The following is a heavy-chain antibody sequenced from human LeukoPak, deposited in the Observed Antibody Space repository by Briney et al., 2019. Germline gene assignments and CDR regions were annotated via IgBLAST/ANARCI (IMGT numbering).Heavy chain of an antibody. V-gene: IGHV3-23*01. D-gene: IGHD2-15*01. J-gene: IGHJ6*03. CDR2: ISGSCGST. CDR1: GFTFSSYG. CDR3: AREGCCSGGSCLRDYYYYMDV. Sequence: PGGTLRLSCAASGFTFSSYGMSWVRQAPGKGLEWVSAISGSCGSTYYADSVKGRFTISRDNSKNTLYLQINSLRAEDTAVYYCAREGCCSGGSCLRDYYYYMDVWGKGTTVTVSS.